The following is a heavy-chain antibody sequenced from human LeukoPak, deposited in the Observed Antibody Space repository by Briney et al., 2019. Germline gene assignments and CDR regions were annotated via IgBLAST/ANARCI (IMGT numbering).Heavy chain of an antibody. CDR1: GFTFSSYE. V-gene: IGHV3-48*03. D-gene: IGHD4-17*01. Sequence: PGGSLRLSCAASGFTFSSYEMNWVRQAPGKGLEWVSYISSSGSTIYYADSVKGRFTISRENAKNSLYLQMNSLRAEDTAVYYCARAYGDYEDYWGQGTLVTVSS. J-gene: IGHJ4*02. CDR2: ISSSGSTI. CDR3: ARAYGDYEDY.